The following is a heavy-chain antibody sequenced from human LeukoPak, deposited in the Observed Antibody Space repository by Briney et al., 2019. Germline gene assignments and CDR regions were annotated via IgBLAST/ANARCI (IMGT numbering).Heavy chain of an antibody. V-gene: IGHV1-69*05. CDR3: ARDRIAAASDFDY. CDR2: IIPIFGTA. J-gene: IGHJ4*02. D-gene: IGHD6-13*01. Sequence: SVKVSCKASGGTFSSYAISWVRQAPGQGLEWMGRIIPIFGTANYAQKFQGRATITTDESTSTAYMELSSLRSEDTAVYYCARDRIAAASDFDYWGQGTLVTVSS. CDR1: GGTFSSYA.